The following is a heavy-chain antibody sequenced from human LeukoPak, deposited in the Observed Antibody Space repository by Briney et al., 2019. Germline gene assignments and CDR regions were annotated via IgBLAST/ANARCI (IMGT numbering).Heavy chain of an antibody. CDR1: GFTFSSYS. CDR3: AKDCPYSSSWYGAGDY. J-gene: IGHJ4*02. D-gene: IGHD6-13*01. Sequence: GGSLRLSCAASGFTFSSYSMNWVRQAPGKGLEWVAHISSRSNYIYYADSLKGRFTISRDNAKNSLYLQMNSLRAEDTAVYYCAKDCPYSSSWYGAGDYWGQGTLVTVSS. CDR2: ISSRSNYI. V-gene: IGHV3-21*01.